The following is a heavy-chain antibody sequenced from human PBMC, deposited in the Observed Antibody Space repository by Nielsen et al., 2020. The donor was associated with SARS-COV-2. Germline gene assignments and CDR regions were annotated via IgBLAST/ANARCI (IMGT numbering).Heavy chain of an antibody. Sequence: GESLKISCAASGFTFSSYGMHWVRQAPGKGLEWVAVISYDGSNKYYADSVKGRFTISRDNSKNTLYLQMNSLRAEDTAVYYCAKDPGRCPEPSAYMDVWGKGTTVTVSS. D-gene: IGHD1-14*01. CDR1: GFTFSSYG. CDR3: AKDPGRCPEPSAYMDV. V-gene: IGHV3-30*18. J-gene: IGHJ6*03. CDR2: ISYDGSNK.